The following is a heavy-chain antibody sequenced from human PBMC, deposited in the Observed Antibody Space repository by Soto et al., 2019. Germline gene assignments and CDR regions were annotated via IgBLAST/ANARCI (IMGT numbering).Heavy chain of an antibody. CDR2: INNGGGIT. D-gene: IGHD4-17*01. Sequence: GRSLRLSCAASGFTFSTYAMIWVRQAPGKGLEWVSSINNGGGITFYADSVKGRFTISRDNSKNTLYLQMNSLRAEDTAIYYCAKSRAPVTTCYDYWGQGALVTVSS. V-gene: IGHV3-23*01. CDR1: GFTFSTYA. J-gene: IGHJ4*02. CDR3: AKSRAPVTTCYDY.